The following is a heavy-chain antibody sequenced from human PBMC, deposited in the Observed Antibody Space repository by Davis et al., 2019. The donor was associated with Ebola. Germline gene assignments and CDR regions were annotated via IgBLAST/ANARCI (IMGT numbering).Heavy chain of an antibody. J-gene: IGHJ5*01. CDR3: TRGRYLAPVDS. V-gene: IGHV7-4-1*01. CDR1: GYSFTTYA. Sequence: ASVKVSCKASGYSFTTYAINWVRQAPGQGLEWMGWINTNSGNPTYAQGLSGRFLFSLDTSVSTAYLQIDSLEPEDTAIYYCTRGRYLAPVDSWGQGTLVTVSS. D-gene: IGHD3-9*01. CDR2: INTNSGNP.